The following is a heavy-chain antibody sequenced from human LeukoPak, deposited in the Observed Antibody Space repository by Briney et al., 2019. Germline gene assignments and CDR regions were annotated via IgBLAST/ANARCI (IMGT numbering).Heavy chain of an antibody. Sequence: QPGGSLRLSCAASGFTFSSYAMSWVRQAPGKGLEWVSTTSGSGGSTYYADSVKGRFTISRDNSKDTLYLQMNSLRAEDTALYYCAKDLSGIVVVVAAGPWGQGTLVTVSS. CDR1: GFTFSSYA. D-gene: IGHD2-15*01. J-gene: IGHJ5*02. CDR3: AKDLSGIVVVVAAGP. V-gene: IGHV3-23*01. CDR2: TSGSGGST.